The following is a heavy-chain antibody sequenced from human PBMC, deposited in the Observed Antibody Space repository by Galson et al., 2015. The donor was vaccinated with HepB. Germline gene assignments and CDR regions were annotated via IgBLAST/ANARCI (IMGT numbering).Heavy chain of an antibody. CDR3: ARGRGGYCSGGSCRRNYYYYGTDV. D-gene: IGHD2-15*01. CDR2: INPSGGST. CDR1: GYTFTSYY. Sequence: SVKVSCKASGYTFTSYYMHWVRQAPGQGLEWMGTINPSGGSTSYAQKFQGRVTMTRDTSASTAYMELSSLRSEDTAVYYCARGRGGYCSGGSCRRNYYYYGTDVWGQGTTVTVSS. J-gene: IGHJ6*02. V-gene: IGHV1-46*01.